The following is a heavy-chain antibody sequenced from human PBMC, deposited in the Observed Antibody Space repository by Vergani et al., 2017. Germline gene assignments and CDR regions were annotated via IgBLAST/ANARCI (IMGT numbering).Heavy chain of an antibody. J-gene: IGHJ3*02. Sequence: EVQLLESGGGLVQPGGSLRLSCAASGFTFSSYAMSWVRQAPGKGLEWVSAISGSGGNTYYADSVKGRFTISRDNSKNTLYLQMNSLRAEDTAVYYCAKDIRHYYDSSGYPSSAFDIWGQGTMVTVSS. CDR1: GFTFSSYA. CDR3: AKDIRHYYDSSGYPSSAFDI. V-gene: IGHV3-23*01. D-gene: IGHD3-22*01. CDR2: ISGSGGNT.